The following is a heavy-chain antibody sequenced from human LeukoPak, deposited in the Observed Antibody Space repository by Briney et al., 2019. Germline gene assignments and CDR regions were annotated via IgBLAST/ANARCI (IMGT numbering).Heavy chain of an antibody. V-gene: IGHV5-51*01. CDR3: ARRDTMVRGVIEYNWFDP. D-gene: IGHD3-10*01. J-gene: IGHJ5*02. CDR1: GYSFTTFW. Sequence: GESLKISCKGSGYSFTTFWIAWVRQMPGKGLEWMGIIYPGDSDTRYNPSFQGQVTISADKSISTAYLQWASLKASDTAMYYCARRDTMVRGVIEYNWFDPWGQGTLVTVSS. CDR2: IYPGDSDT.